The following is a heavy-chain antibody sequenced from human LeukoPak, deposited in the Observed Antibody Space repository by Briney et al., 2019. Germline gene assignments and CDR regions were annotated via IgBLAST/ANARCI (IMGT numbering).Heavy chain of an antibody. D-gene: IGHD2-2*01. CDR3: ARLYCSSTSCPGY. V-gene: IGHV3-66*01. CDR1: GFTVSSNY. Sequence: GGSLRLSCAASGFTVSSNYMSWVRQAPGKGLEWVSVVYSGGSTYYADSVKGRFTISRDNSKNTLYLQMNSLRAEDTAVYYCARLYCSSTSCPGYWGQGTLVTVSS. CDR2: VYSGGST. J-gene: IGHJ4*02.